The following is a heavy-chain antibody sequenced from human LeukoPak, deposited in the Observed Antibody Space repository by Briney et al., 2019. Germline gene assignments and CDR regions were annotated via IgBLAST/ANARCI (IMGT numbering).Heavy chain of an antibody. CDR2: ISYDGSNK. J-gene: IGHJ4*02. CDR1: GFTFSSYA. CDR3: ASLTTISYY. Sequence: GGSLRLSCAAPGFTFSSYAMHWVRQAPGKGLEWVAVISYDGSNKYYADSVKGRFTISRDNSKNTLYLQMNSLRAEDTAVYYCASLTTISYYSGQGTLVTVSS. V-gene: IGHV3-30-3*02. D-gene: IGHD2-21*02.